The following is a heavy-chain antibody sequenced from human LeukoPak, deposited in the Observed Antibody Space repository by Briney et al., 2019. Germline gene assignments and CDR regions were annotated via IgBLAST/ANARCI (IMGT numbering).Heavy chain of an antibody. J-gene: IGHJ5*02. CDR1: GGSISSSSYH. V-gene: IGHV4-39*01. CDR3: ARGAYYDFWSGSWFDP. D-gene: IGHD3-3*01. Sequence: SETLSLTCTVSGGSISSSSYHWGWIRQPPGKGLEWIGSIYYSGSTYYNPSLKSRVTISVDTSKNQFSLKLSSVTAADTAVYYCARGAYYDFWSGSWFDPWGQGTLVTVSS. CDR2: IYYSGST.